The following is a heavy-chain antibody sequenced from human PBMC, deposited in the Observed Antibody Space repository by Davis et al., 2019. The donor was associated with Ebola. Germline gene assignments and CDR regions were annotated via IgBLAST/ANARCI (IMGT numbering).Heavy chain of an antibody. V-gene: IGHV3-30*03. CDR3: SAATGDI. D-gene: IGHD6-25*01. CDR1: GFTFSSYG. Sequence: PGGSLRLSCAASGFTFSSYGMHWVRQAPGKGLEWVAVISYDGSNKYYADSVKGRFTISRDNSKNTLYLQMNSLRAEDTAVYYCSAATGDIWGQGTMVTVSS. J-gene: IGHJ3*02. CDR2: ISYDGSNK.